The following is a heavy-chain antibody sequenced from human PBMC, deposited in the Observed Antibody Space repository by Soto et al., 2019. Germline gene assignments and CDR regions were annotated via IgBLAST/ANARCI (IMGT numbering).Heavy chain of an antibody. CDR3: ARDWGFAWERTNWFDP. D-gene: IGHD1-26*01. J-gene: IGHJ5*02. CDR2: INAGNGNT. CDR1: GYTFTSYA. V-gene: IGHV1-3*05. Sequence: QVQLVQSGAEEKKPGASVKVSCKASGYTFTSYAMHWVRQAPGQRLEWMGWINAGNGNTKYSQKFQGRVTITRDTSASTAYMELSSLRSEDTAVYYCARDWGFAWERTNWFDPWGQGTLVTVSS.